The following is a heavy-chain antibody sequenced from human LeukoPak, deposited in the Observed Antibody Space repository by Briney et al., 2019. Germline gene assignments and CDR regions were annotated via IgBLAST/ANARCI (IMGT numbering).Heavy chain of an antibody. V-gene: IGHV3-23*01. CDR1: GFTFSSYA. Sequence: GGSLRLSCAASGFTFSSYAMSWVRQAPGKGLEWVSAISGSGGSTYYADSVKGRFTISRDNSENTLYLQMNSLRAEDTAVYYCARQLRIAVAGTVGYWGQGTLVTVSS. CDR2: ISGSGGST. D-gene: IGHD6-19*01. J-gene: IGHJ4*02. CDR3: ARQLRIAVAGTVGY.